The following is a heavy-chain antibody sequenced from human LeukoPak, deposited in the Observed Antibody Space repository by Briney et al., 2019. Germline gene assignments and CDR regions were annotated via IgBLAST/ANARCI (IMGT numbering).Heavy chain of an antibody. CDR1: GGTFSSYA. J-gene: IGHJ4*02. V-gene: IGHV1-69*13. CDR2: IIPIFGTA. Sequence: ASVKVSCKASGGTFSSYAISWVRQAPGQGLEWMGGIIPIFGTANYAQKFQGRVTITADESTSTAYMELSSLRSEDTAVYYCARSGNYSDSSGYYPRRGFDYWGQGTLVTVSS. D-gene: IGHD3-22*01. CDR3: ARSGNYSDSSGYYPRRGFDY.